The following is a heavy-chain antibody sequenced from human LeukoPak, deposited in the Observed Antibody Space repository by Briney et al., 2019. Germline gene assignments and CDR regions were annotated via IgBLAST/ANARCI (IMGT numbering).Heavy chain of an antibody. V-gene: IGHV1-2*02. CDR3: ARELFYYDSSGYYYGTDSYYYGMDV. J-gene: IGHJ6*02. Sequence: ASVKVSCKASGCTFTGYYMHWVRQAPGQGLEWMGWINPNSGGTNYAQKFQGRVTMTRDTSISTAYMELSRLRSDDTAVYYCARELFYYDSSGYYYGTDSYYYGMDVWGQGTTVTVSS. CDR2: INPNSGGT. CDR1: GCTFTGYY. D-gene: IGHD3-22*01.